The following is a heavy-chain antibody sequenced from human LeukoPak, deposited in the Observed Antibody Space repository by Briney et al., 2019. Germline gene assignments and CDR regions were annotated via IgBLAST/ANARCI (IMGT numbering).Heavy chain of an antibody. CDR3: ARDSYYYDSSGQPHFDY. Sequence: GGSLRLSCAASGFTFSSYSMNWVRQAPGKGLEWVSSISSSSSYIYYADSVKGRFTISRDNAKNSLYLQMNSLRAEDTAVYYCARDSYYYDSSGQPHFDYWGQGTLVAASS. V-gene: IGHV3-21*01. CDR2: ISSSSSYI. CDR1: GFTFSSYS. D-gene: IGHD3-22*01. J-gene: IGHJ4*02.